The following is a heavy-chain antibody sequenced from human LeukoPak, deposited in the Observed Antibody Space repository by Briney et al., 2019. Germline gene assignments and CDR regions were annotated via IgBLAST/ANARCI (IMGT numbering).Heavy chain of an antibody. CDR1: GGSISSYY. CDR3: ARAFGRDYYDSSGYSENFDY. V-gene: IGHV4-59*12. D-gene: IGHD3-22*01. J-gene: IGHJ4*02. CDR2: IYYSGST. Sequence: PSETLSLTCTVSGGSISSYYWSWIRQPPGKGLEWIGYIYYSGSTNYNPSLKSRVTISVDTSKNQFSLKLSSVTAADTAVYYCARAFGRDYYDSSGYSENFDYWGQGTLVTVSS.